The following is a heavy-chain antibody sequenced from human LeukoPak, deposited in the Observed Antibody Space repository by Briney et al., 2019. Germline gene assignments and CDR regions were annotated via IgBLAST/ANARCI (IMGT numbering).Heavy chain of an antibody. J-gene: IGHJ4*02. Sequence: SGSGGSTYYADSVKGRFTISRDNSKNTLYLQMNSLRAEDTAVYYCAKDRGGSSGWYVKFDYWGQGTLVTVSS. V-gene: IGHV3-23*01. D-gene: IGHD6-19*01. CDR3: AKDRGGSSGWYVKFDY. CDR2: SGSGGST.